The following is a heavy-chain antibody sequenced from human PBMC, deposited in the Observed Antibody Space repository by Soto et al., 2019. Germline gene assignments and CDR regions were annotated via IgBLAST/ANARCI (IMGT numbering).Heavy chain of an antibody. Sequence: RASVKVSCKASGYTFITYYMNWVRQAPGQGLEWMGMINPSGGSTSYAQKFQDTATMTRDTSTSTVYMELSSLRSEDTAVYYCAREDTANGGAFDVWGQGTMVTVSS. CDR2: INPSGGST. CDR1: GYTFITYY. J-gene: IGHJ3*01. CDR3: AREDTANGGAFDV. V-gene: IGHV1-46*01. D-gene: IGHD5-18*01.